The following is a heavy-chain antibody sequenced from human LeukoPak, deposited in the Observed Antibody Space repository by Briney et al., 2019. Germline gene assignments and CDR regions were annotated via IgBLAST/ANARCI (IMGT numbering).Heavy chain of an antibody. V-gene: IGHV4-39*01. CDR3: ARRCRGWSLYIWFDP. CDR2: SYYSGST. J-gene: IGHJ5*02. CDR1: GDSFSSPSYY. Sequence: SETLSLTCTVSGDSFSSPSYYWGWLRQRPGQGLEWTGNSYYSGSTFLNPSLESRVTMSVDASRNQFSLKLTSVTAADTAIYFYARRCRGWSLYIWFDPWGQGTLVTVSS. D-gene: IGHD6-19*01.